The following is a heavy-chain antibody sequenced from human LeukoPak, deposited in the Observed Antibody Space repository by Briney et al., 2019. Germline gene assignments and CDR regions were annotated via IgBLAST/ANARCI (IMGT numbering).Heavy chain of an antibody. CDR3: TRALRSVYYGSGPPFDY. CDR2: IYSGGST. D-gene: IGHD3-10*01. Sequence: PGGSLRLSCAASGFTVSSNYMSWVRQAPGKGLEWVSVIYSGGSTYYADSVKGRFTISRHNSKNTLYLQMNSLRAEDTAVYYCTRALRSVYYGSGPPFDYWGQGTLVTVSS. J-gene: IGHJ4*02. CDR1: GFTVSSNY. V-gene: IGHV3-53*04.